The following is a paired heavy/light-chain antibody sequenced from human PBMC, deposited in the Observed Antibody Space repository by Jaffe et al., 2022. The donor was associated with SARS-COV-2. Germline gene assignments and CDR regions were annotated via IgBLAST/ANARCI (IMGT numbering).Light chain of an antibody. J-gene: IGKJ4*01. CDR3: QQYYSSPPT. Sequence: DIVMTQSPDSLAVSLGERATINCKSSQSVLDSSNNKNYLGWYQQKPGQPPKLLIYWASTRESGVPDRFSGSGSGTDFTLTISSLQAEDVAVYSCQQYYSSPPTFGGGTKVEIK. CDR1: QSVLDSSNNKNY. V-gene: IGKV4-1*01. CDR2: WAS.
Heavy chain of an antibody. V-gene: IGHV4-39*01. Sequence: QLQLQESGPGLVKPSETLSLTCTASGGSISSSSYFWGWIRQPPGKGLEWIGTIYYSGSTYYNPSLKSRLTMSVDTSKNQFSLKLSSVTAADTAVYYCARHIRAAGQQLADYWGQGTLVSVSS. J-gene: IGHJ4*02. D-gene: IGHD6-13*01. CDR2: IYYSGST. CDR1: GGSISSSSYF. CDR3: ARHIRAAGQQLADY.